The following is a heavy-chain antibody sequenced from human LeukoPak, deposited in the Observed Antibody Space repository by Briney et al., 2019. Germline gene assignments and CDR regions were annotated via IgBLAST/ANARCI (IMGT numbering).Heavy chain of an antibody. J-gene: IGHJ4*02. CDR3: ARDLPYYDILTGSGVFDY. CDR2: IIPIFGIA. D-gene: IGHD3-9*01. V-gene: IGHV1-69*04. Sequence: GASVKVSCKASGGTFSGYAISWVRQAPGQGLEWMGRIIPIFGIANYAQKFQGRVTITADKSTSTAYMELSSLRSEDTAVYYCARDLPYYDILTGSGVFDYWGQGTLVTVSS. CDR1: GGTFSGYA.